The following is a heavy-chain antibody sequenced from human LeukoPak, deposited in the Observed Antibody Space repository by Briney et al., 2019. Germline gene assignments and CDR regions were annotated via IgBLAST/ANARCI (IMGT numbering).Heavy chain of an antibody. CDR2: IIPIFGTA. J-gene: IGHJ4*02. CDR3: AREAPPRSSSGFYFDY. Sequence: ASVKVSCKASGGTFSSYAISWVRQAPGQGLEWMGRIIPIFGTANYAQKFQGRVTITADESTSTAYMELSSLRSEDTAVYYCAREAPPRSSSGFYFDYWGQGTLVTVSS. V-gene: IGHV1-69*13. CDR1: GGTFSSYA. D-gene: IGHD6-6*01.